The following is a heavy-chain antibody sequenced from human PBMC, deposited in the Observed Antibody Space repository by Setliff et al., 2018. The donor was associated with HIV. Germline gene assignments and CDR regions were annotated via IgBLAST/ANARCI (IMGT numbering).Heavy chain of an antibody. J-gene: IGHJ4*02. V-gene: IGHV4-59*08. CDR1: GGPISAYY. CDR2: LFYSGST. D-gene: IGHD3-3*01. Sequence: SETLSLTCSVSGGPISAYYWSWIRQPAGKGLEWIGHLFYSGSTYYNPSLKSRVTISVDTSKNQFSLKLNSVTAADTAVYYCARATRTIFGVVYFDYWGQGTLVTVSS. CDR3: ARATRTIFGVVYFDY.